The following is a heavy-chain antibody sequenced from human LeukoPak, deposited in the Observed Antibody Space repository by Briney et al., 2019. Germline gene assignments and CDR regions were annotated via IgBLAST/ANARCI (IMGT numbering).Heavy chain of an antibody. CDR1: GFTFSGYY. J-gene: IGHJ4*02. D-gene: IGHD3-10*01. CDR2: ISPNSGGT. V-gene: IGHV1-2*02. CDR3: AREPSGSGGYDY. Sequence: GASVKVSCKASGFTFSGYYMHWVRQAPGQGLEWMAWISPNSGGTNYVQKFQGRVTVTRDTSISTDHMEISGLTSDDTALYYCAREPSGSGGYDYWGQGTLVTVSS.